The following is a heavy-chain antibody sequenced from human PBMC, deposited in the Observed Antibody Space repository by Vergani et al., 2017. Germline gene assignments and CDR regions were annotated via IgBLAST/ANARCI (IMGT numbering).Heavy chain of an antibody. CDR2: ISSSSSYI. V-gene: IGHV3-21*01. J-gene: IGHJ6*02. Sequence: EVQLVESGGGLVKPGGSLRLSCAASGFTFSSYSMDWVRQAPGKGLEWVSSISSSSSYIYYADSVKGRFTISRDNAKNSLYLLMNSLRAEDTAVYYCASLVAGTPGGYYYYGMDVWGQGTTVTVSS. CDR3: ASLVAGTPGGYYYYGMDV. D-gene: IGHD6-19*01. CDR1: GFTFSSYS.